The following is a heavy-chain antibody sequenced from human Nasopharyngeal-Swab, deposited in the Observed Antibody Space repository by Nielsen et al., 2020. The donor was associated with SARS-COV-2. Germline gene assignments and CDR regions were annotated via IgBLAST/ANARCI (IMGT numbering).Heavy chain of an antibody. CDR1: GFTFSSHA. D-gene: IGHD5-24*01. CDR2: IYPGGST. J-gene: IGHJ4*02. Sequence: GESLKISCAASGFTFSSHAMSWVRQAPGKGLEWVSIIYPGGSTYYADSVKGRFTISRDSSWNTLYLQMNSLTAEDTAVYYCARVLDGYNGFDYWGQGTLVTVSS. CDR3: ARVLDGYNGFDY. V-gene: IGHV3-53*01.